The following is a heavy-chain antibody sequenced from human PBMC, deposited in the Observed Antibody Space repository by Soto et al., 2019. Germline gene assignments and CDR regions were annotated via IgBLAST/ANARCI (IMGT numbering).Heavy chain of an antibody. CDR2: INHSGST. V-gene: IGHV4-34*01. CDR3: ARDRSMVRGVRDSYFDY. J-gene: IGHJ4*02. CDR1: GGSFSGYY. D-gene: IGHD3-10*01. Sequence: PSETLSLTCAVYGGSFSGYYWSWIRQPPGKGLEWIGEINHSGSTNYNPSLKSRVTISVDTSKNQFSLKLSSVTAADTAVYYCARDRSMVRGVRDSYFDYWGQGTLVTVSS.